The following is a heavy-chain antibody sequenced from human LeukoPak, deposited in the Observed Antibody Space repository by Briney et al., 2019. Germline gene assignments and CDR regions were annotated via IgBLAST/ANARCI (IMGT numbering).Heavy chain of an antibody. CDR1: GFTFSSYS. Sequence: GGSLRLSCAASGFTFSSYSMNWVRQAPGKGLEWVSTLGGRGVLTYYADSVRGRFTVSRDNSKNTLYLQMNSLRAEDTAVYYCARRDISGYYSLDSWGQGFLVTVSS. V-gene: IGHV3-23*01. CDR2: LGGRGVLT. D-gene: IGHD3-22*01. CDR3: ARRDISGYYSLDS. J-gene: IGHJ4*02.